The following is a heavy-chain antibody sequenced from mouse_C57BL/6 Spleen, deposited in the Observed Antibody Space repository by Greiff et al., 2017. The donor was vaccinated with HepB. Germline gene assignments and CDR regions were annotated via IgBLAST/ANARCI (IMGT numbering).Heavy chain of an antibody. J-gene: IGHJ3*01. CDR2: IDPSDSET. D-gene: IGHD1-1*01. CDR1: GYTFTSYW. CDR3: ASYGSSQAWFAY. Sequence: QVQLQQPGAELVRPGSSVKLSCKASGYTFTSYWMHWVKQRPIQGLEWIGNIDPSDSETHYNQKFKDKATLTVDKSSSTAYMQLSSLTSEDSAVYYCASYGSSQAWFAYWGQGTLVTVSA. V-gene: IGHV1-52*01.